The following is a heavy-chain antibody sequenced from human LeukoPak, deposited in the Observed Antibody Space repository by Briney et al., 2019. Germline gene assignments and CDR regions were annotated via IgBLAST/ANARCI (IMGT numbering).Heavy chain of an antibody. CDR3: ARALQLWSPFDY. Sequence: GGSLRLSCAASGFTVSSNYMSWVRQAPGKGLEWVSVIYTGGSTYYADSVKGRFTISRDNSKNTLYLQMNSLGAEDTAVYYCARALQLWSPFDYWGQGTLVTVSS. D-gene: IGHD5-18*01. CDR2: IYTGGST. V-gene: IGHV3-66*01. CDR1: GFTVSSNY. J-gene: IGHJ4*02.